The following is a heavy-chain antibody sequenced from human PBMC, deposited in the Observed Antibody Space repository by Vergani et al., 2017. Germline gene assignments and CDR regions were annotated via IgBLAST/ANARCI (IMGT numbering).Heavy chain of an antibody. Sequence: VQLLESGGSLKQPGGSVRLSCAASGFPFSTYAMHWVRQARGKGLELVSALTGGGESTYYADSLKGGFIISRDNSGDTLYLQMNSLRPEDTATYYCMKDAGSYENFFDSWGQGTLVTVSS. CDR1: GFPFSTYA. J-gene: IGHJ4*02. D-gene: IGHD1-26*01. V-gene: IGHV3-23*01. CDR2: LTGGGEST. CDR3: MKDAGSYENFFDS.